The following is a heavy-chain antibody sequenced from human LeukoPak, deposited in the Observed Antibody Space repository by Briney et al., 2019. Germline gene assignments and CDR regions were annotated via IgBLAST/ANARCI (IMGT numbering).Heavy chain of an antibody. CDR1: GGSFSGYY. J-gene: IGHJ5*02. Sequence: SETLSLTCAVYGGSFSGYYWSWIRQPPGKGREWIGEINHSGSTNYNPSLKSRVTISVDTSKKQFSLKLSSVTAADTAVYYCASIPSIAAAGTAPWGQGTLVTVSS. V-gene: IGHV4-34*01. D-gene: IGHD6-13*01. CDR3: ASIPSIAAAGTAP. CDR2: INHSGST.